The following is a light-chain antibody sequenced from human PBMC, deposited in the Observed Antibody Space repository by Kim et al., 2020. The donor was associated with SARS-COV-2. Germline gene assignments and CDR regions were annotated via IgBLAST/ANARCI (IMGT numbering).Light chain of an antibody. Sequence: VSPGQTARITCSGDVLAKKYARWFQQKPGQAPVLVIYKDSERPSGIPERFSGSSSGTTVTLTISGAQVEDEADYYCYSAADNKRVFGGGTQLTVL. CDR1: VLAKKY. J-gene: IGLJ3*02. V-gene: IGLV3-27*01. CDR2: KDS. CDR3: YSAADNKRV.